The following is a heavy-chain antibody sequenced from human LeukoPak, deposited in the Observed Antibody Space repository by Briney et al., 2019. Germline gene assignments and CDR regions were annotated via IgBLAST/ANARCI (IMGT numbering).Heavy chain of an antibody. J-gene: IGHJ6*03. CDR1: GGSISSYY. Sequence: SETLSLTCTVSGGSISSYYWSWIRQPAGKGLEWIGRIYTSGSTNYNPSLKSRVTMSVDTSKNQFSLKLSSVTAADTAVYYCARDINPSGSYYYYYYMTSGAKGPRSPSP. CDR3: ARDINPSGSYYYYYYMTS. V-gene: IGHV4-4*07. CDR2: IYTSGST. D-gene: IGHD1-26*01.